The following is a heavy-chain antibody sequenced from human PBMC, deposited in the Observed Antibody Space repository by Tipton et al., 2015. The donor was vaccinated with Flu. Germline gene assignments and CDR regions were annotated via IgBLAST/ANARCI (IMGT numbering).Heavy chain of an antibody. CDR3: ARANYDILTGYPWGSVGWFDP. D-gene: IGHD3-9*01. Sequence: TLSLTCTVSGGSISSYYWSWIRQPPGKGLEWIGYIYYSGSTNYNPSRKSRVTISVDTSKNQFSLKLSSVTAADTAVYYCARANYDILTGYPWGSVGWFDPWGQGTLVTVSS. J-gene: IGHJ5*02. V-gene: IGHV4-59*01. CDR2: IYYSGST. CDR1: GGSISSYY.